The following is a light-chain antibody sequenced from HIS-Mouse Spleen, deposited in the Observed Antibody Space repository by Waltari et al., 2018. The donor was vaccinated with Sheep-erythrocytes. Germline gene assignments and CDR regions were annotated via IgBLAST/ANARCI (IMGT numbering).Light chain of an antibody. CDR3: CSYAGSSTPWV. J-gene: IGLJ3*02. CDR1: SNDVGSYNL. V-gene: IGLV2-23*01. Sequence: QSALTQPASVSGSPGQSITLPCPGTSNDVGSYNLASWYQQHPGKAPKLMIYEGSKRPSGVSNRFSGSKSGNTASLTISGLQAEDEADYYCCSYAGSSTPWVFGGGTKLTVL. CDR2: EGS.